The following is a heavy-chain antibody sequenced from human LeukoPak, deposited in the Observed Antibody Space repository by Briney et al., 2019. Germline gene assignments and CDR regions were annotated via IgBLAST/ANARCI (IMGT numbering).Heavy chain of an antibody. V-gene: IGHV3-64*05. J-gene: IGHJ4*02. CDR1: GFTFSSHV. CDR3: VFQVQGVVE. CDR2: ISGDGAST. Sequence: GGSLRLSCSASGFTFSSHVMHWVRQAPGKGLAYVSGISGDGASTYYADSVKGRFTISRDNSKSSLYVQMTSLRAEDTAVYRCVFQVQGVVEWGQGTLVTVSS. D-gene: IGHD2-15*01.